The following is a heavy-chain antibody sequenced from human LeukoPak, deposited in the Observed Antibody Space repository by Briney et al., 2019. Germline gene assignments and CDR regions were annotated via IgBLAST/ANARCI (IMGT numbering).Heavy chain of an antibody. CDR3: ARDPRLRWSSSYFDL. D-gene: IGHD4-23*01. CDR1: GGSVSSGSFY. J-gene: IGHJ2*01. Sequence: PETLSLTCTVSGGSVSSGSFYWSWFRQPPGKGLEWIGYSYYTGSTYYTPSLKSRLTISLDTSRNQFSLTLTSVTAADTAVYFCARDPRLRWSSSYFDLWGRGTQVTVSS. CDR2: SYYTGST. V-gene: IGHV4-61*01.